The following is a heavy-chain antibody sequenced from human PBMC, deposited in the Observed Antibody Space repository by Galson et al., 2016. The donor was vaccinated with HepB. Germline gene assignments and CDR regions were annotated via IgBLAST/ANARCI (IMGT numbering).Heavy chain of an antibody. V-gene: IGHV3-53*01. Sequence: SLRLSCAASGFPFTRYSMHWVRQAPGKGLEWLSVSYADGRTYYAESVRGRFTISRDNSKNTLFLQMNNLSAEDTAVYYCARDPGFRNGMNVWGQGTTVTVSS. CDR3: ARDPGFRNGMNV. CDR2: SYADGRT. CDR1: GFPFTRYS. J-gene: IGHJ6*02.